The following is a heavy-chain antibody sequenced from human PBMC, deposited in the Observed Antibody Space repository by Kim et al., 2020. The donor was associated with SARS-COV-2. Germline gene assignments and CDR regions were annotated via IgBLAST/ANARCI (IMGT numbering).Heavy chain of an antibody. J-gene: IGHJ4*02. V-gene: IGHV4-39*01. CDR2: VYYTGNT. CDR1: DGSISSRGYY. CDR3: ARHFRXTSMQFLGLYQFXX. Sequence: SETLSLTCTVSDGSISSRGYYWGWIRQPPGKGLEWIGSVYYTGNTYYTPSLKSRLTISVDTSKNQFSLKLNSVTAADTAVYYCARHFRXTSMQFLGLYQFXXWGQGILVTVSS. D-gene: IGHD2-2*02.